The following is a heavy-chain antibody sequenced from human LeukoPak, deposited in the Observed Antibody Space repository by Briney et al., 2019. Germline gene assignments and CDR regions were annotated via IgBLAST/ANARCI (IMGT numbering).Heavy chain of an antibody. CDR3: ARYYYDSSGYYYVGAFDI. V-gene: IGHV4-34*01. CDR1: GGSFSGYY. Sequence: PSETLSLTCAVYGGSFSGYYWSWLRQPPGKGLEWIGEINHSGSTNYNPSLKSRVTISVDTSKNQFSLNLSSVTAADTAVYYCARYYYDSSGYYYVGAFDIWGQGTMVTVSS. CDR2: INHSGST. J-gene: IGHJ3*02. D-gene: IGHD3-22*01.